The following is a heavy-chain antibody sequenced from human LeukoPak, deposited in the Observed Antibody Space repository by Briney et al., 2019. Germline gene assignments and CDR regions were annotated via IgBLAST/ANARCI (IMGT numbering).Heavy chain of an antibody. J-gene: IGHJ4*02. V-gene: IGHV3-30*18. CDR1: GFTFTTYG. CDR2: ISSDGSNK. CDR3: AKAAYCTSTSCHFSGYAQRPLDS. Sequence: GRSLRLSCVASGFTFTTYGMARVRQAPGKGLEWVAGISSDGSNKDYADSVKGRFTISRDNSKNTLYLQMNSLRSEDTAVYYCAKAAYCTSTSCHFSGYAQRPLDSWGQGTLVTVSS. D-gene: IGHD2-2*01.